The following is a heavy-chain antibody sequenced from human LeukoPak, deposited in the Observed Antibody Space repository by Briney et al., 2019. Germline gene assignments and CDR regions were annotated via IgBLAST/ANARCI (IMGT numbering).Heavy chain of an antibody. CDR3: ARARAYFDWLVPFDY. Sequence: GGSLRLSCAASGFTVRSNYMSWVRQAPGKGLEWVSDSYSRGSTYNADSWKGRFTISRHNSKNTLYLQMNGLRAEDTAVYYCARARAYFDWLVPFDYWGQGTLVTVSS. CDR1: GFTVRSNY. D-gene: IGHD3-9*01. CDR2: SYSRGST. V-gene: IGHV3-53*04. J-gene: IGHJ4*02.